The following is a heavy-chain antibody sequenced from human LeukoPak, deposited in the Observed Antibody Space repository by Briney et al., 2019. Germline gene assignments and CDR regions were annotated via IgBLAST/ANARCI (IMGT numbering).Heavy chain of an antibody. Sequence: GGSLRLSCAASGFTFSSYGMQWVRQAPGKGLEWVAFIRYDGSNKYYADSVKGRFTISRDNSKNTLYLQMDSLRAEDTAVYYCAKDQRSITIFGVVYDYWGQGTLVTVSS. CDR3: AKDQRSITIFGVVYDY. CDR2: IRYDGSNK. CDR1: GFTFSSYG. J-gene: IGHJ4*02. D-gene: IGHD3-3*01. V-gene: IGHV3-30*02.